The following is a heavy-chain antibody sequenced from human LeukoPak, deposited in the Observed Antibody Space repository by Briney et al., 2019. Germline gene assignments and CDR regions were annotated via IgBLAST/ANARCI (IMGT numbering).Heavy chain of an antibody. CDR1: GFTFSSYS. CDR3: ARDLGDIVATIPYYYYYYMDV. CDR2: ISSSSSYI. D-gene: IGHD5-12*01. V-gene: IGHV3-21*01. J-gene: IGHJ6*03. Sequence: GGSLRLSCAASGFTFSSYSMNWVRQAPGKGLEWVSSISSSSSYIYYADSVKGRFTISRDNAKNSLYLQMNSLRAEDTAVYYCARDLGDIVATIPYYYYYYMDVWGKGTTVTVSS.